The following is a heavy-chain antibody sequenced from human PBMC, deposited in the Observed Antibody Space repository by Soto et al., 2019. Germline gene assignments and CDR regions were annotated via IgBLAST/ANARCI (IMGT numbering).Heavy chain of an antibody. D-gene: IGHD5-18*01. CDR2: IYFDGSNK. V-gene: IGHV3-33*01. CDR1: GFTFSTSG. J-gene: IGHJ4*02. Sequence: GGSLRLSCTTSGFTFSTSGMHWVRQAPGKGLEWVAFIYFDGSNKFYADSVKGRFTISRDNSKNTVWLQMHSLRAEDTAVYYCAREDTATSRAYYFDHWGQGTLVTVPQ. CDR3: AREDTATSRAYYFDH.